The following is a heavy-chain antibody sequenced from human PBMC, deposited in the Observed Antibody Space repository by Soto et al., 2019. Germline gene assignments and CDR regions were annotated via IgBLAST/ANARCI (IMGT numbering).Heavy chain of an antibody. CDR3: ARDGYYDFWSGWFAFDI. D-gene: IGHD3-3*01. V-gene: IGHV3-21*01. CDR2: ISSRSSYI. Sequence: GGSLRLSCASSNFAFPNAWINWVRQAPEKGLDWVSAISSRSSYIYYADSVKGRFTTSRDNAKNSLYLQMNSLRADDTAVYYCARDGYYDFWSGWFAFDIWGQGTMVTVS. J-gene: IGHJ3*02. CDR1: NFAFPNAW.